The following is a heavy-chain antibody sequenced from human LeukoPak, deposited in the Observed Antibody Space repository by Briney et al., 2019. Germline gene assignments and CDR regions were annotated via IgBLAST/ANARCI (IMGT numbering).Heavy chain of an antibody. Sequence: KPSETLSLTCTVSGGSISTYYWSWIRQPPGKGLEWIGCIYYSGSTNYNPSLKSRVTISVGTSKNQFSLKLSSVTAADTALYYCARRSGPLLDSWGQGTLVTVSS. CDR3: ARRSGPLLDS. CDR2: IYYSGST. J-gene: IGHJ4*02. D-gene: IGHD3-3*01. CDR1: GGSISTYY. V-gene: IGHV4-59*01.